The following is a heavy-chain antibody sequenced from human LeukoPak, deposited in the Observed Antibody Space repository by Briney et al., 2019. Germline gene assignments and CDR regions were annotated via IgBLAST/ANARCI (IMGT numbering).Heavy chain of an antibody. V-gene: IGHV3-23*01. CDR1: GFTFSNYG. Sequence: GGSLRLSCAASGFTFSNYGMSWVRQAPGKGLEWVSAVTGTGGSTYYADSVKGRFTISRDNSKNTQYLQMNSMRGEDTAIYYCAKNGYSSGWYPENWGQGTLVTVSS. CDR2: VTGTGGST. D-gene: IGHD6-19*01. CDR3: AKNGYSSGWYPEN. J-gene: IGHJ4*02.